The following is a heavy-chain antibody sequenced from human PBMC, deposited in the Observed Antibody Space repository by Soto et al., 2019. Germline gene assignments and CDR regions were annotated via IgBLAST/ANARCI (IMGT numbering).Heavy chain of an antibody. CDR3: ARVSPLGYCTNGVCYEASAFDI. CDR1: GGSISSADYH. V-gene: IGHV4-30-4*01. Sequence: SETLSLTCTVSGGSISSADYHWSWIRQPPGKGLEWIGYIYYSGSTYYNPSLKSRVTISVDTSKNQFSLKLSSVTAADTAVYYCARVSPLGYCTNGVCYEASAFDIWGQGTMVTVSS. CDR2: IYYSGST. D-gene: IGHD2-8*01. J-gene: IGHJ3*02.